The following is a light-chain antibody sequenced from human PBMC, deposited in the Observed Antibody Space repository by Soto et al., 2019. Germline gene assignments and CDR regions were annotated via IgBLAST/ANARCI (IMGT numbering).Light chain of an antibody. J-gene: IGLJ2*01. Sequence: QSALTQPPSASGSPGQSVTISCTGTSSDVGGYNYVSWYQQHPGKAPKLMIYEVSKRPSGVPDRFSGSKSGNTASLTVSGLAAEDEADYYCSSYAGSNIVVFGRGTKLTVL. CDR3: SSYAGSNIVV. CDR2: EVS. CDR1: SSDVGGYNY. V-gene: IGLV2-8*01.